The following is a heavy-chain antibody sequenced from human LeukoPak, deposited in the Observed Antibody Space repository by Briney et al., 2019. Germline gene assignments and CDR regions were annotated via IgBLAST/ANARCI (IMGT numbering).Heavy chain of an antibody. D-gene: IGHD6-13*01. V-gene: IGHV1-2*02. CDR3: ARMSGIAAAGHFDY. J-gene: IGHJ4*02. CDR2: INPNSGGT. CDR1: GYTFTGYY. Sequence: GASVKVSCKASGYTFTGYYMHWVRQAPGQGLEWMGWINPNSGGTNYAQKFQGRVTMTRDTSISTAYMELSRLRSDDTAVYYCARMSGIAAAGHFDYWGQGTLVTVSS.